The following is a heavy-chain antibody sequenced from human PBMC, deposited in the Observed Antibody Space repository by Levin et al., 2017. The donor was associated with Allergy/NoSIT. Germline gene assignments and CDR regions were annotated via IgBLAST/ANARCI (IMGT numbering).Heavy chain of an antibody. CDR1: GGSIRSYH. CDR2: IYYSGST. J-gene: IGHJ6*02. CDR3: ARDRVIAVAGTKDKYYYYGMDV. Sequence: SQTLSLPCTVSGGSIRSYHWSWLRQPPGKGLQWIGYIYYSGSTKYNPSLKSRVTISVDTSKNQFSLKLSSVTAADTAVYYCARDRVIAVAGTKDKYYYYGMDVWGQGTTVTVSS. V-gene: IGHV4-59*01. D-gene: IGHD6-19*01.